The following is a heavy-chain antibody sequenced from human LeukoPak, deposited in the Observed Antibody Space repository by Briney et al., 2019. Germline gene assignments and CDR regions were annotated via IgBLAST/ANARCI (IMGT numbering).Heavy chain of an antibody. V-gene: IGHV3-9*01. CDR2: ISWNSGSI. D-gene: IGHD5-18*01. CDR1: GFTFDDYA. J-gene: IGHJ4*02. CDR3: AKDRGYSYGYSEAYFDY. Sequence: GRSLRLSCAASGFTFDDYAMHWVRQAPGKGLEWVSDISWNSGSIGYADSVKGRFTISRDNAKNSLYLQMNSLRAEDTALYYCAKDRGYSYGYSEAYFDYWGQGTLVTVSS.